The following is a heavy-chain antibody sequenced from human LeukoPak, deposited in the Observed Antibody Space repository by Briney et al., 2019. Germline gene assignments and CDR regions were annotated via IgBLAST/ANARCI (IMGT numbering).Heavy chain of an antibody. CDR2: ISAYNGNT. Sequence: ASVKVSCKASGCTFASYGISWVRQAPGQGLEWMGWISAYNGNTNYAQKLQGRVTMTTDTSTSTAYMELRSLRSDDTAVYYCARDIVTMVRGVIYFDYWGQGTLVTVSS. V-gene: IGHV1-18*01. J-gene: IGHJ4*02. CDR3: ARDIVTMVRGVIYFDY. D-gene: IGHD3-10*01. CDR1: GCTFASYG.